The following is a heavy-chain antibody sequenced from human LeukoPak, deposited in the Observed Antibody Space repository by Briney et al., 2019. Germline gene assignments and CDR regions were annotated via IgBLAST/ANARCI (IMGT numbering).Heavy chain of an antibody. CDR3: TTDAYYYDSSGYYVYYFDY. CDR2: IKSKTDGGTT. CDR1: GFTFSNAW. D-gene: IGHD3-22*01. Sequence: GGSLRLSCAASGFTFSNAWMNWVRQAAGKGLEWVGRIKSKTDGGTTDYAAPVKGRFTISRDDSKNTLYLQMNSLKAEDTAVYYCTTDAYYYDSSGYYVYYFDYWGQGTLVTVSS. J-gene: IGHJ4*02. V-gene: IGHV3-15*07.